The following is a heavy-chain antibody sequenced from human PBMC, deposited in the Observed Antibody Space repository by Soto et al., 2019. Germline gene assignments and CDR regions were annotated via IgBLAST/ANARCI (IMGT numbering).Heavy chain of an antibody. CDR3: AATLTIYNWFDP. CDR2: INPSGGST. J-gene: IGHJ5*02. Sequence: PSLQVSCQASGYTFTSYYMHWVRQAPGQGLEWMGIINPSGGSTSYAQKFQGRVTMTRDTSTSTVYMELSSLRSEDTAVYYCAATLTIYNWFDPWGQGTLGTVSS. V-gene: IGHV1-46*01. D-gene: IGHD2-21*01. CDR1: GYTFTSYY.